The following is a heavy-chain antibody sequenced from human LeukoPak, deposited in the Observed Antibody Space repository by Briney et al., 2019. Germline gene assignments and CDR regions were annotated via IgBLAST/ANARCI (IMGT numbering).Heavy chain of an antibody. CDR1: GFTLRSYW. CDR2: IKQDGSEK. V-gene: IGHV3-7*03. J-gene: IGHJ1*01. Sequence: PGGSLRLSCAAPGFTLRSYWMSWVRQAPGKELEWVANIKQDGSEKYYVDSVKGRFTISRDNSKNTLYLQMNSLRAEDTAVHYCAKEIYGDSTGGRFQHWGQGTLVTVSS. CDR3: AKEIYGDSTGGRFQH. D-gene: IGHD4-17*01.